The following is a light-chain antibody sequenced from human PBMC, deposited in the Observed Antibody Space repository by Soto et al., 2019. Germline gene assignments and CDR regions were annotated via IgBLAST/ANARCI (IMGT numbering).Light chain of an antibody. CDR1: QNVYNN. CDR3: QQCRNWPLT. J-gene: IGKJ4*01. CDR2: DAS. Sequence: IVMTQSPATLSFSPVSGATLSCNSSQNVYNNLAWYQQRPGQPPRLLIYDASTRATGISARFSGSGYGTEFTLTISSLQSEDFAVYFCQQCRNWPLTFGGGTKV. V-gene: IGKV3-15*01.